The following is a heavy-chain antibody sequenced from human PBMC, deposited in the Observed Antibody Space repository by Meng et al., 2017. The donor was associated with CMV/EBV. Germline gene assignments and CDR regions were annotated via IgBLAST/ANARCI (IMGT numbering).Heavy chain of an antibody. Sequence: QVALQQWCAGLLKPSETLSRTCAVYGGSFSGYYWSWIRQPPGKGLEWMGEINHSGSTNYNPSLKSRVTISVDTSKNQFSLKLSSVTAADTAVYYCARGLWFGELSPFDYWGQGTLVTVSS. V-gene: IGHV4-34*01. CDR3: ARGLWFGELSPFDY. D-gene: IGHD3-10*01. J-gene: IGHJ4*02. CDR2: INHSGST. CDR1: GGSFSGYY.